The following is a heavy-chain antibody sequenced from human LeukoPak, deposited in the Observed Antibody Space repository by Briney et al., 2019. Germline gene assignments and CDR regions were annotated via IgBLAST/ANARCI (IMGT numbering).Heavy chain of an antibody. CDR2: IYYSGST. CDR1: GGSISSGSYY. D-gene: IGHD3-22*01. J-gene: IGHJ3*02. CDR3: ARHSPITMIVVPLRGANAFDI. V-gene: IGHV4-61*01. Sequence: PSETLSLTCTVSGGSISSGSYYWSWIRQPPGKGLEWIGYIYYSGSTNYNPSLKSRVTISVDTSKNQFSLKLSSVTAADTAVYYCARHSPITMIVVPLRGANAFDIWGQGTMVTVSS.